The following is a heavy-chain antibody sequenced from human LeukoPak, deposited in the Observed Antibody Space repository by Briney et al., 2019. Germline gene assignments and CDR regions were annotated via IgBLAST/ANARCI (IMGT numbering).Heavy chain of an antibody. CDR2: INPSGGST. CDR1: GYTFTSYY. V-gene: IGHV1-46*01. Sequence: ASVKVSCKASGYTFTSYYMHWVRQAPGQGLEWMGIINPSGGSTSYAQKFQGRVTMTRDTSTSTVYMELSSLRSEDTAVYYCARGRGIVGAPDAFDIWGRGTMVTVSS. CDR3: ARGRGIVGAPDAFDI. J-gene: IGHJ3*02. D-gene: IGHD1-26*01.